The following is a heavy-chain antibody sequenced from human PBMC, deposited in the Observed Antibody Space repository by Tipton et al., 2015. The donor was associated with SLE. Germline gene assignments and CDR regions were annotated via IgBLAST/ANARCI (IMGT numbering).Heavy chain of an antibody. Sequence: TLSLTCTVSGGSISSSSYYWGWIRQPPGKGLEWIGSIYYSGSTNYNPSLKSRVTISVDTSKNLFSLKLSSVTAADTAVYYCERPTIAARSDNYWGHGTLVPVSS. D-gene: IGHD6-6*01. V-gene: IGHV4-39*07. CDR3: ERPTIAARSDNY. J-gene: IGHJ4*01. CDR2: IYYSGST. CDR1: GGSISSSSYY.